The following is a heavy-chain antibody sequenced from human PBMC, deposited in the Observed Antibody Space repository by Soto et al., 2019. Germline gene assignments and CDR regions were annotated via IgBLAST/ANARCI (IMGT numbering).Heavy chain of an antibody. Sequence: PSQTLSITCAISGDSVSSNSAAWNWIRQSPSRGLEWLGRTYYRSKWYNDYAVSVKSRITINPDTSKNQFSLQLNSVTPEDTAVYYCARDPAYSSGPSYYYGMDVWGQGTTVTVSS. V-gene: IGHV6-1*01. J-gene: IGHJ6*02. D-gene: IGHD6-19*01. CDR3: ARDPAYSSGPSYYYGMDV. CDR2: TYYRSKWYN. CDR1: GDSVSSNSAA.